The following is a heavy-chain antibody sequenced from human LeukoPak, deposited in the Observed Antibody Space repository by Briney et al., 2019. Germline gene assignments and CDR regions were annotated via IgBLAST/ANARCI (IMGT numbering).Heavy chain of an antibody. V-gene: IGHV3-23*01. J-gene: IGHJ4*02. CDR1: GFTFSSYA. CDR2: ISGSGGST. Sequence: GGSLRLSCAASGFTFSSYAMSWVRQAPVKGLEWVSAISGSGGSTYYADSVKGRFTISRDNSKNTLYLQMNSLRAEDTAVYYCAKETPHYHFWSGAFDYWGQGTLVTVSS. CDR3: AKETPHYHFWSGAFDY. D-gene: IGHD3-3*01.